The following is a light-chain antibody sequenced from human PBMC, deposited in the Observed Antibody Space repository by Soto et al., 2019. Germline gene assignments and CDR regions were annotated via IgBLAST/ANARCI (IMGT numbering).Light chain of an antibody. J-gene: IGKJ5*01. CDR2: SAS. Sequence: EIVMTQSPATLSMSPGERATLCFRASQSVSSSLAWYQQNPGQAPRLLIYSASTRATGIPARFSGSGSGTEFTLTISSLQSEDFAVYYCQQYSKWPITFGQGTRLEIK. V-gene: IGKV3-15*01. CDR3: QQYSKWPIT. CDR1: QSVSSS.